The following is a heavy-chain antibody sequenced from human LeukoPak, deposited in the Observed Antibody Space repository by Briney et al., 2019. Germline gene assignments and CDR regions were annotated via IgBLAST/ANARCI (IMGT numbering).Heavy chain of an antibody. CDR1: GGSISSYY. J-gene: IGHJ4*02. V-gene: IGHV4-59*01. CDR3: ARGNYGSGSYKNPFDY. Sequence: SETLSLTCTVSGGSISSYYWSWLRQPPGKGLEWLGYIYYSGSTNYNPSLKSRVTISVDTSKNQFSLKLSSVTAADTAVYYCARGNYGSGSYKNPFDYWGQGTLVTVSS. D-gene: IGHD3-10*01. CDR2: IYYSGST.